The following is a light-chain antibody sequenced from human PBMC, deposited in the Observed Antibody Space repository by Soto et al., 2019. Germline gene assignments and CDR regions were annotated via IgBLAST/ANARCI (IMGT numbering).Light chain of an antibody. V-gene: IGLV2-8*01. CDR3: SSFAGSKIYNYV. J-gene: IGLJ1*01. Sequence: QSALTQPPSASGSPGQSVTISCTGTSSDVGGYNYVSWYQQHPGKAPKLMIYEVSKRPSGVPDRFSGSKSGNTASLTVSGLQAEDEADYYCSSFAGSKIYNYVFGTGTKVTVL. CDR2: EVS. CDR1: SSDVGGYNY.